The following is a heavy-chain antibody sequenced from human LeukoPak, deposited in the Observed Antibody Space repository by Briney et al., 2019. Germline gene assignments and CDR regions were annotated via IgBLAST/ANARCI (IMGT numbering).Heavy chain of an antibody. D-gene: IGHD5-18*01. CDR2: ISSSSSYI. V-gene: IGHV3-21*01. CDR3: ARDNGYSYGFDY. J-gene: IGHJ4*02. CDR1: GFTFSSYS. Sequence: KPGGSLRLSCAASGFTFSSYSMNWVRQAPGKGLEWVSSISSSSSYIYYADSVKGRFTISRDNAKNSLYLQMNSLRAEDTAVYYCARDNGYSYGFDYWGQGTLVTVSS.